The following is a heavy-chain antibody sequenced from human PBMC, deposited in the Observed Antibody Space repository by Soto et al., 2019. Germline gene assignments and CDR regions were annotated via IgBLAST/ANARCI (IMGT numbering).Heavy chain of an antibody. CDR2: IKEDGSEK. D-gene: IGHD2-2*01. CDR3: ARGGYCSGTSCYADAFDI. V-gene: IGHV3-7*01. Sequence: VQLVESGGGLVQPGGSLRLSCAASGFTFSSYWMSWVRQAPGKGLEWVANIKEDGSEKYYVDSTKGRFTISRDNAKNSLYLQMNSLRAEDTAVYYCARGGYCSGTSCYADAFDIWGQGTMVTVSS. J-gene: IGHJ3*02. CDR1: GFTFSSYW.